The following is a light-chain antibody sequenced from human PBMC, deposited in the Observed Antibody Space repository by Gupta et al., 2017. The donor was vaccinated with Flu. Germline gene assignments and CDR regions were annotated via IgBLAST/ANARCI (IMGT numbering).Light chain of an antibody. CDR1: SSDVGGYNY. CDR3: SSYTISSTRV. CDR2: EVS. J-gene: IGLJ3*02. Sequence: QSALTQPASVSGSPGQSITISCTGTSSDVGGYNYVSWYQQHPGKAPKRMIYEVSNRPPGVSNRFSCSKSGNTASLTISGLQAEDEADYYCSSYTISSTRVFGGGTKLTVL. V-gene: IGLV2-14*01.